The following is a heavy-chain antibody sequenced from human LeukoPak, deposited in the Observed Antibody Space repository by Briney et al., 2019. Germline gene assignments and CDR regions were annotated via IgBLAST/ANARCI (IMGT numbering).Heavy chain of an antibody. D-gene: IGHD3-9*01. J-gene: IGHJ4*02. CDR2: INPSGGST. Sequence: ASVTVSFMASGYTFTNYYMHGVRQAPGQGRDGMGLINPSGGSTSYAQKFPGRVTMTRDTSTSTVYMELSSLRSEDTAVYYCARSIGYYDILTGYFWGQGTLVTVSS. CDR1: GYTFTNYY. CDR3: ARSIGYYDILTGYF. V-gene: IGHV1-46*01.